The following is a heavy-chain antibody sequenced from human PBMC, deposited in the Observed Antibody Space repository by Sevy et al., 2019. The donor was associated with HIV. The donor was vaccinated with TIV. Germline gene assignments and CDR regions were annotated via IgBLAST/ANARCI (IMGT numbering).Heavy chain of an antibody. Sequence: GGSLRLSCAASGFTFSSYSMNWVRQAPGKGLEWVSYISSSSSTIYYADSVKGRFTISRDNAKNSLYLQMNSLRDEDTAVYYCARDDRNLRYFDWFTYGMDVWGQGTTVTVSS. CDR2: ISSSSSTI. CDR1: GFTFSSYS. J-gene: IGHJ6*02. V-gene: IGHV3-48*02. CDR3: ARDDRNLRYFDWFTYGMDV. D-gene: IGHD3-9*01.